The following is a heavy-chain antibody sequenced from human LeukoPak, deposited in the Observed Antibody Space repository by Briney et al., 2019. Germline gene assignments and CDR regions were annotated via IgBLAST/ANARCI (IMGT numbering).Heavy chain of an antibody. D-gene: IGHD2-15*01. CDR2: IYYSGST. J-gene: IGHJ4*02. Sequence: PSETLSLACTVSGGSISRNNYYWGWIRQPPGKGLEWIGSIYYSGSTYQNPSLKSRVTISVDTSKNQFSLKLSSVTAPDTAVYYCASLRGSGGSCCDYWGQGTLVTVPS. CDR1: GGSISRNNYY. V-gene: IGHV4-39*01. CDR3: ASLRGSGGSCCDY.